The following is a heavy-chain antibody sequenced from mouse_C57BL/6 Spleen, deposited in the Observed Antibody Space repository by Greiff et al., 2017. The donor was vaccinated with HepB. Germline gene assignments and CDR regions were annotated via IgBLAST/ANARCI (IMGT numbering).Heavy chain of an antibody. Sequence: VQLKQSGGDLVKPGGSLKLSCAASGFTFSSYGMSWVRQTPDKRLEWVATISSGGSYTYYPDSVKGRFTISRDNAKNTLYLQMSSLKSEDTAMYYCARRGFPGYFGYWGQGTTLTVSS. J-gene: IGHJ2*01. V-gene: IGHV5-6*01. CDR2: ISSGGSYT. CDR3: ARRGFPGYFGY. CDR1: GFTFSSYG.